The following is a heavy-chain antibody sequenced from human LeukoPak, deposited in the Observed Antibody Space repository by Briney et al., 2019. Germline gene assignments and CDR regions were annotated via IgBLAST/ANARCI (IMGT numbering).Heavy chain of an antibody. CDR2: IWYDGSNK. V-gene: IGHV3-33*08. CDR1: GFTFSNYW. Sequence: GGSLRLSCTASGFTFSNYWMHWVRQAPGKGLEWVAVIWYDGSNKYYADSVKGRFTISRDNSKSTLYLQMNSLRAEDTAVYYCAREVTPTYYYYYYGMDVWGQGTTVTVSS. J-gene: IGHJ6*02. D-gene: IGHD4-23*01. CDR3: AREVTPTYYYYYYGMDV.